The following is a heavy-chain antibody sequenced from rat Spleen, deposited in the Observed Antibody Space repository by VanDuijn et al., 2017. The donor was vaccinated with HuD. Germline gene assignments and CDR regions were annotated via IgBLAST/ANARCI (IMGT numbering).Heavy chain of an antibody. CDR2: ISYDGTRT. CDR3: TTWDYYDNRFDY. D-gene: IGHD1-6*01. CDR1: GFTFSNYG. J-gene: IGHJ2*01. V-gene: IGHV5-29*01. Sequence: EVQLVESGGGLVQPGRSLKLSCAASGFTFSNYGMAWVRQAPTKGLEWVATISYDGTRTHYRDSVKGRFTISRDNDKSTLHLQMDSLRSEDTATYYCTTWDYYDNRFDYWGQGVMVTVSS.